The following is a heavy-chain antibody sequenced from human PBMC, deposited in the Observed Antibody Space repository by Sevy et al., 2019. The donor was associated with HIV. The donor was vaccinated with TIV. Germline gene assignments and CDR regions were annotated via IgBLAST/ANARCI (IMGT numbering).Heavy chain of an antibody. CDR1: GFTFSSYE. V-gene: IGHV3-48*03. CDR3: RGVGTTTAFDY. CDR2: ITLSGSTM. Sequence: GGSLRLSCAASGFTFSSYEMNWVRQSPGKGLEWISYITLSGSTMYYADSVKGRVTISRDNFRRMVDLQMNSLRAEDTAIYYCRGVGTTTAFDYWGQGTLVTVSS. J-gene: IGHJ4*02. D-gene: IGHD1-26*01.